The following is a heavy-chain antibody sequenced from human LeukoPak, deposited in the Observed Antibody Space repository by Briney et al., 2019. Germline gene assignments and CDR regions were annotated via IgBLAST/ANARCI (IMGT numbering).Heavy chain of an antibody. CDR3: ARQISDYYYYYIDV. CDR2: IYYSGTT. D-gene: IGHD3-10*01. Sequence: SQTLSLTCSLSGGSLSSSHYYWGWIREPPGRGLEWIGTIYYSGTTYYNPSLESRVTISEDTSKNQFSLTLRSVTAADTAVYYCARQISDYYYYYIDVWSKGTTVTVSS. CDR1: GGSLSSSHYY. V-gene: IGHV4-39*01. J-gene: IGHJ6*03.